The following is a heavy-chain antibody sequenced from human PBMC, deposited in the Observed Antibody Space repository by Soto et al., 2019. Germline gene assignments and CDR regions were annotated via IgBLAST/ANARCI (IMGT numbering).Heavy chain of an antibody. Sequence: QVQLVQSGAEVKKPGASVKVSCKASGYTFTSYDINWVRQATGQGLEWMGWMNPNSGNTGYAQKFQGRVTMTRNTSISTAYMELSSLISEDTAVYYCARVGYYYDSSGYYLSVDYWGQGTLVTVSS. CDR1: GYTFTSYD. CDR2: MNPNSGNT. D-gene: IGHD3-22*01. CDR3: ARVGYYYDSSGYYLSVDY. V-gene: IGHV1-8*01. J-gene: IGHJ4*02.